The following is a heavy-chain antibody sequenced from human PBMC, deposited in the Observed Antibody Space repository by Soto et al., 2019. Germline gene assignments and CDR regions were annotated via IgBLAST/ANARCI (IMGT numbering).Heavy chain of an antibody. V-gene: IGHV1-18*04. Sequence: QVQLVQSGPEVKKPGASVKVSCKASVYTFTSYGLSWLRQAPGQGLEWMGWISAYNGNTNYALKFQGRLTMTTDTSTSRAYMELRSLRSDDTAVYYSAKDARRVFGNDFDIWGPGTMVTVPA. CDR1: VYTFTSYG. CDR2: ISAYNGNT. D-gene: IGHD3-3*01. J-gene: IGHJ3*02. CDR3: AKDARRVFGNDFDI.